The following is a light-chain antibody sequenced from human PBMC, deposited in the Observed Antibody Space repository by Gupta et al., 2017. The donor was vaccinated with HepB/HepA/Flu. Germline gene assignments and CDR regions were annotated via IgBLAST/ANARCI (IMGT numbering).Light chain of an antibody. Sequence: EIVLTQSPGTLSLSVGERATLSCRASQSVSSSYLAWYQQKPGQAPRLLIYGASSRDTGIPDRFSGSGSGTDFTLTISRLEPEDFAVYYCQQYGSSPRTFGQGTKVEIK. J-gene: IGKJ1*01. CDR2: GAS. CDR1: QSVSSSY. V-gene: IGKV3-20*01. CDR3: QQYGSSPRT.